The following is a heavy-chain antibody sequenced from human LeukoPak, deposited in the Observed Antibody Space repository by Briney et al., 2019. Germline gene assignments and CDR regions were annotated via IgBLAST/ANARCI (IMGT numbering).Heavy chain of an antibody. J-gene: IGHJ3*02. Sequence: SETLSLTCTVSGYSISSGYYWGWIRQPPGKGLEWIGSIYHSGSTYYNPSLKSRVTISVDTSKNQFSLKLSSVTAADTAVYYCASPPTYYYDSSGPTHAFDIWGQGTMVTVSS. CDR1: GYSISSGYY. D-gene: IGHD3-22*01. CDR3: ASPPTYYYDSSGPTHAFDI. CDR2: IYHSGST. V-gene: IGHV4-38-2*02.